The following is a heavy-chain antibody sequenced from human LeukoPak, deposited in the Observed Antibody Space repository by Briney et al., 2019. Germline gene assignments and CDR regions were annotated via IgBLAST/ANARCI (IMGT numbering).Heavy chain of an antibody. CDR1: GCTFSAYS. CDR3: ARHSTGTTADAFDI. V-gene: IGHV3-21*01. D-gene: IGHD1-1*01. CDR2: ISTSSSYI. J-gene: IGHJ3*02. Sequence: GGSLRLSCAASGCTFSAYSMNWVRQAPGKGLEWVSFISTSSSYINYADSVKGRFTISRDNAKNSLYLHMNSLRAEDTAVYYCARHSTGTTADAFDIWGQGTMVTVSS.